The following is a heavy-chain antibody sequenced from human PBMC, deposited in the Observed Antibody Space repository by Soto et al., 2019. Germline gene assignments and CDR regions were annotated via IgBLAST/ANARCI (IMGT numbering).Heavy chain of an antibody. CDR1: GFNFQNYD. D-gene: IGHD6-19*01. J-gene: IGHJ4*02. CDR2: ISGSGDST. Sequence: GGSLRLSCAGSGFNFQNYDMSWVRQAPGKGLEWVSGISGSGDSTYYADSVKGRFTVSRDNSKNTLYLQMNSLRAEDTAVFYCAKERSSGWSFDYWGQGTLVTVSS. CDR3: AKERSSGWSFDY. V-gene: IGHV3-23*01.